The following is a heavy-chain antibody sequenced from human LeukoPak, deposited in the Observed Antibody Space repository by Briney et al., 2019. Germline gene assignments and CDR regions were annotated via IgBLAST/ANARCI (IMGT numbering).Heavy chain of an antibody. CDR3: AKGDHQLAFYGIDV. J-gene: IGHJ6*02. D-gene: IGHD6-13*01. CDR1: GFTFSNYA. V-gene: IGHV3-23*01. Sequence: GGSLRLSCAASGFTFSNYAMSWVRQAPGKGLEWVSGITGSGGSTYYADSVKGRFTISRGNSKNTLYLQMNSLRAEDTAVYYCAKGDHQLAFYGIDVWGQGTTVTVSS. CDR2: ITGSGGST.